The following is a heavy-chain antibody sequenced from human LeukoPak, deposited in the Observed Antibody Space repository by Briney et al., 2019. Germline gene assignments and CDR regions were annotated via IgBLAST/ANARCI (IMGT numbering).Heavy chain of an antibody. Sequence: GGSLRLSCAASGFNLSDYGMHWVRQAPGKGLEWVAVLSYDGSNKYYTDSMKGRFAISRDNSKNTLYLQMNSLRAEDTAVYYCAKQRQLFTGTYLDDWGQGTLVTVSS. CDR2: LSYDGSNK. CDR1: GFNLSDYG. CDR3: AKQRQLFTGTYLDD. V-gene: IGHV3-30*18. D-gene: IGHD1-1*01. J-gene: IGHJ4*02.